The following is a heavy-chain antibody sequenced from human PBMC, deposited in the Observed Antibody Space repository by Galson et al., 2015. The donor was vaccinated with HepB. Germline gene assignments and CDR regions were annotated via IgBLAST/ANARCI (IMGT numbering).Heavy chain of an antibody. Sequence: SVKVSCKASGGTFSSYAISWVRQAPGQGLEWMGGIIPIFGTANYAQKFQGRVTITADESTSTAYMELSSLRSEDTAVYYCARAQSRPRYCGSTSCFDSYYYGMDVWGQGTTVTVSS. V-gene: IGHV1-69*13. CDR2: IIPIFGTA. CDR3: ARAQSRPRYCGSTSCFDSYYYGMDV. J-gene: IGHJ6*02. CDR1: GGTFSSYA. D-gene: IGHD2-2*01.